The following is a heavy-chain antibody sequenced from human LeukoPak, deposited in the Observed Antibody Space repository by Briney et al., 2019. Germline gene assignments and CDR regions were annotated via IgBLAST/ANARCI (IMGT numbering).Heavy chain of an antibody. V-gene: IGHV1-2*02. CDR2: INPNSGGT. CDR3: AREYVVVVAATRSASRVADY. D-gene: IGHD2-15*01. Sequence: ASVKVSCKASGYTFTSYDINWVRQAPGQGLEWMGWINPNSGGTNYAQKFQGRVTMTRDTSISTAYMELSRLRSDDTAVYYCAREYVVVVAATRSASRVADYWGQGTLVTVSS. J-gene: IGHJ4*02. CDR1: GYTFTSYD.